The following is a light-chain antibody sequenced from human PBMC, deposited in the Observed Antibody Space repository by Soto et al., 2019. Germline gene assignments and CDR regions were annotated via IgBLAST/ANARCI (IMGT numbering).Light chain of an antibody. CDR1: QGVTTN. CDR3: QQYGSSGT. J-gene: IGKJ1*01. Sequence: EIVMTQSPAALSVSPGERATLSCRAGQGVTTNFAWYQQKSGQSPRLLIYDVSIRATGVPARFSGTGSETDFTLTISGLEPEDFAVYYCQQYGSSGTFGQGTKV. CDR2: DVS. V-gene: IGKV3-15*01.